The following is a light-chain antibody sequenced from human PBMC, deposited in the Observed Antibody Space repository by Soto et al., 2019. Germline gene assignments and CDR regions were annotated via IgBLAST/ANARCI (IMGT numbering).Light chain of an antibody. Sequence: QSALTQPRSVSGSPGQSVTISCTGTSSDVGGYNYVSWYQQHPGKAPKLMIYDVSQRPSGVPDRFSGSRSGNTASLTISGLQAEDEADYYCCSYAGSYTYVFGPGTTLTVL. V-gene: IGLV2-11*01. CDR3: CSYAGSYTYV. J-gene: IGLJ1*01. CDR1: SSDVGGYNY. CDR2: DVS.